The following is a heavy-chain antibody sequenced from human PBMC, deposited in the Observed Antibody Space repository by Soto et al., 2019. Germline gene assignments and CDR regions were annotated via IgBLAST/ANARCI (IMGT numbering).Heavy chain of an antibody. CDR2: IKSKTDGGTT. V-gene: IGHV3-15*01. CDR3: TTASRYYYDSSGYHRDDAFDI. D-gene: IGHD3-22*01. CDR1: GFTFSNAW. J-gene: IGHJ3*02. Sequence: GGSLRLSCAASGFTFSNAWMSWVRQAPGKGLEWVGRIKSKTDGGTTDYAAPVKDRFTISRDDSKNTLYLQMNSLKTEDTAVYDCTTASRYYYDSSGYHRDDAFDIWGQGTMVTVSS.